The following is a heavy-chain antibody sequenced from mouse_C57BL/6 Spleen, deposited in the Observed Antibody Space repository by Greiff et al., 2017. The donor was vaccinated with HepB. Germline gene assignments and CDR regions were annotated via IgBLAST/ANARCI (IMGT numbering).Heavy chain of an antibody. CDR3: ARSPRSSYGFAY. J-gene: IGHJ3*01. V-gene: IGHV1-52*01. D-gene: IGHD1-1*01. CDR2: IDPSDSET. CDR1: GYTFTSYW. Sequence: QVQLQQPGAELVRPGSSVKLSCKASGYTFTSYWMHWVKQRPIQGLEWIGNIDPSDSETHYNQKFKDKATLTVDTSSSTAYMELHSLTSEDSAVYFCARSPRSSYGFAYWGQGTLVTVSA.